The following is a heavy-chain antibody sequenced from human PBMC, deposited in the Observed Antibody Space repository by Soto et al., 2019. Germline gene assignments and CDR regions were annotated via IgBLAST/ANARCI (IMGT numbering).Heavy chain of an antibody. CDR1: GFTFSSYG. CDR3: ARGQWELPPYFDY. V-gene: IGHV3-33*01. CDR2: IWYDGSNK. J-gene: IGHJ4*02. Sequence: QVQLVESGGGVVQPGRSLRLSCAASGFTFSSYGMHWVRQAPGKGLEWVAVIWYDGSNKYYADSVKGRFTISRDNSKNTLYLQMNSLRAEDTVVYYCARGQWELPPYFDYWGQGTLVTVSS. D-gene: IGHD1-26*01.